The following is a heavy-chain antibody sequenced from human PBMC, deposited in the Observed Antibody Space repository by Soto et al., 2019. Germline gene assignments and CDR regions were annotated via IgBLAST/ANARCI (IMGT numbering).Heavy chain of an antibody. CDR2: INAGNGNT. Sequence: ASVKVAFKASGGTFTSYAMHWVLQAPGQMLEYMAWINAGNGNTKYSQKFQGRVTITRDTSASTAYMELSSLRSEDTAVYYCARARGKTYGDYVYYYYYYMDVWGKGTTVTVSS. J-gene: IGHJ6*03. CDR3: ARARGKTYGDYVYYYYYYMDV. CDR1: GGTFTSYA. V-gene: IGHV1-3*01. D-gene: IGHD4-17*01.